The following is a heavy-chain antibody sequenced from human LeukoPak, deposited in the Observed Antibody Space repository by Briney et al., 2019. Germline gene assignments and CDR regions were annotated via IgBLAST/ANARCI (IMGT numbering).Heavy chain of an antibody. Sequence: GASVKVSCKASGYTFTSYGISWVRQAPGQGLEWMGWISAYNGNTNYAQKLQGRVTMTTDTSTSTAYMELRSLRSDDTAVYYCAREWVSSDFWSGYYSRFDPWGQGTLVTVSS. CDR3: AREWVSSDFWSGYYSRFDP. J-gene: IGHJ5*02. CDR2: ISAYNGNT. V-gene: IGHV1-18*01. CDR1: GYTFTSYG. D-gene: IGHD3-3*01.